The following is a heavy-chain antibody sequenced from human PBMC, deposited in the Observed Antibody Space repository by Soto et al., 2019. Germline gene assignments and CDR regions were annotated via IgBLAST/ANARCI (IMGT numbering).Heavy chain of an antibody. CDR1: GFTFSSYA. D-gene: IGHD2-15*01. V-gene: IGHV3-23*01. CDR3: AKVFKTQAVVPHINDY. J-gene: IGHJ4*02. CDR2: ISGSGGST. Sequence: GGSLRLFCAASGFTFSSYAMSWVRQAPGKGLEWVSAISGSGGSTYYADSVKGRFTISRDNSKNTLYLQMNSLRAEDTAVYYCAKVFKTQAVVPHINDYWGQGTLVTVSS.